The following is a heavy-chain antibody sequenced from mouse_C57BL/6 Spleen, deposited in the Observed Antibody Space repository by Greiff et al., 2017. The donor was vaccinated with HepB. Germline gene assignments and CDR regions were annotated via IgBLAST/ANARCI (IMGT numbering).Heavy chain of an antibody. CDR3: ASLGREGYYAMDY. D-gene: IGHD4-1*01. CDR1: GYTFTDYY. V-gene: IGHV1-26*01. Sequence: VQLKQSGPELVKPGASVKISCKASGYTFTDYYMNWVKQSHGKSLEWIGDINPNNGGTSYNQKFKGKATLTVDKSSSTAYMELRSLTSEDSAVYYCASLGREGYYAMDYWGQGTSVTVSS. CDR2: INPNNGGT. J-gene: IGHJ4*01.